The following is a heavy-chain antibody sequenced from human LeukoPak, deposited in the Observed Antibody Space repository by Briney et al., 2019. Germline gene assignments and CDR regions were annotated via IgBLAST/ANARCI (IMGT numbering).Heavy chain of an antibody. CDR3: ARENSSGYWSR. CDR1: GGSVSSGSYY. Sequence: TSETLSLACTVSGGSVSSGSYYWSWIRQPPGKGLEWIGYIYYSGSTNYNPSLKSRVTISVDTSKNQFSLKLSSVTAADTAVYYCARENSSGYWSRWGQGTLVTVSS. J-gene: IGHJ4*02. D-gene: IGHD3-22*01. V-gene: IGHV4-61*01. CDR2: IYYSGST.